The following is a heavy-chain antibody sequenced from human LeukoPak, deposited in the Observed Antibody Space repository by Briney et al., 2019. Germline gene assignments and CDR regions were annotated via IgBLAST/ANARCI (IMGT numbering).Heavy chain of an antibody. V-gene: IGHV3-23*01. CDR3: ASFGAMVRGFRTSVDP. CDR2: ISGSGGST. CDR1: GFTFSSYA. J-gene: IGHJ5*02. Sequence: PGGSLRLSCAASGFTFSSYAMSWVRQAPGKGLEWVSAISGSGGSTYYADSVKGRFTISRDNSKNTLYLQMNSLRAEDTAVYYCASFGAMVRGFRTSVDPWGQGTLVTVSS. D-gene: IGHD3-10*01.